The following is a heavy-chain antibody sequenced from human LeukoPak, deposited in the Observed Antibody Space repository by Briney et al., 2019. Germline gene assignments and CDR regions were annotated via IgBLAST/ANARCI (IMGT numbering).Heavy chain of an antibody. CDR2: INHSGST. CDR3: ARAPESGSYFSWFDP. V-gene: IGHV4-34*01. CDR1: GGSFSGYY. J-gene: IGHJ5*02. Sequence: SETLSLTCAVYGGSFSGYYWSWIRQPPGKGLEWIGEINHSGSTNYNPSLKSRVTISVDTSKNQFSLKLSSVTAADTAVYYCARAPESGSYFSWFDPWGQGTLVTVSS. D-gene: IGHD1-26*01.